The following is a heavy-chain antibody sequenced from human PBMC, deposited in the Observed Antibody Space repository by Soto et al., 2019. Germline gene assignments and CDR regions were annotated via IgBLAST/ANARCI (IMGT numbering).Heavy chain of an antibody. V-gene: IGHV4-34*01. J-gene: IGHJ4*02. Sequence: SETLSLTCAVYGGSFSGYYWSWIRQPPGKGLEWIGEINHSGSTNYNPSLKSRVTISVDTSKNQFSLKLSSVTAADTAVYYCARRWARWVVAATPFDYWGQGTLVTVS. CDR2: INHSGST. CDR1: GGSFSGYY. D-gene: IGHD2-15*01. CDR3: ARRWARWVVAATPFDY.